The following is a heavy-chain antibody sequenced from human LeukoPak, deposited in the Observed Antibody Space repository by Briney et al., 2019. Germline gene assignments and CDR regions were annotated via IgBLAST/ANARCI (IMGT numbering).Heavy chain of an antibody. J-gene: IGHJ4*02. CDR1: GGSFSGYY. D-gene: IGHD2-15*01. CDR2: INHSGST. Sequence: SETLSLTCAVYGGSFSGYYWSWIRPPPGKGLEWIGEINHSGSTNYNPSLKSRVTVSVDTSKNQLSLKLRSVTAADTAVYYCARGLVPATPIWGYWGLGTLVTVSS. CDR3: ARGLVPATPIWGY. V-gene: IGHV4-34*01.